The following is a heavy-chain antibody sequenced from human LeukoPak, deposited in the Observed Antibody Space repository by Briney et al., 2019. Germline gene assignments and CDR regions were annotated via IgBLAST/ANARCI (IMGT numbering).Heavy chain of an antibody. CDR3: ARERQDTVIHSGAFDI. Sequence: PGRSLRLSCAASGFTFINYFMHGVRQAPGKGLEWVADIASDGSHTFYVESVKGRFTISRDNSKNTLYLQMNSLRAEDTAVYFCARERQDTVIHSGAFDIWGQGTMVTVSS. CDR1: GFTFINYF. J-gene: IGHJ3*02. CDR2: IASDGSHT. V-gene: IGHV3-30*04. D-gene: IGHD2-21*02.